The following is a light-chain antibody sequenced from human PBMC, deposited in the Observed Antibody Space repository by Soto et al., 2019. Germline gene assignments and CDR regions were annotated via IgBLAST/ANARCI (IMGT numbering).Light chain of an antibody. CDR2: EVT. CDR3: SSYTSSSPVV. CDR1: SSDVXGXXY. J-gene: IGLJ2*01. Sequence: QSALTQPASVSGSPGQSITISCTGTSSDVXGXXYVSWYQHHPGKAPKLMIYEVTHRPSGVSNRFSGSKSGNTASLTISGLQADDEGDYFCSSYTSSSPVVFGGGTKLTVL. V-gene: IGLV2-14*01.